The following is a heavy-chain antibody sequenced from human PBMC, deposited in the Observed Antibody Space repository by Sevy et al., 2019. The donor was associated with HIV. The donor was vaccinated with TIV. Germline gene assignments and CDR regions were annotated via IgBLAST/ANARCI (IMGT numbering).Heavy chain of an antibody. CDR3: ARDGGCSSTSCLLYFDS. J-gene: IGHJ4*02. V-gene: IGHV3-21*06. D-gene: IGHD2-2*01. CDR2: ISGRSSYI. CDR1: GFTFSDYY. Sequence: GGSLRLSCAASGFTFSDYYMNWVRQAPGKGLEWVSSISGRSSYIHYADSVRGRFTISRDNAKNSLYLQMNSLITDDTAVYFCARDGGCSSTSCLLYFDSWGQGALVTVSS.